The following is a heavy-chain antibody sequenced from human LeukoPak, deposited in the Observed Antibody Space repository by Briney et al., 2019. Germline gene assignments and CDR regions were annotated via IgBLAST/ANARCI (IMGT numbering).Heavy chain of an antibody. CDR1: GFTFSNAW. V-gene: IGHV3-15*01. Sequence: PGGSLRLSCAASGFTFSNAWMSWVRQAPGKGLEWVGRIKSKTDGGTTDYAAHVKGRFTISRDDSKNTMYLQMNSLKTEDTAVYYCTTYGSGSYYNYWGQGTLVTVSS. J-gene: IGHJ4*02. D-gene: IGHD1-26*01. CDR3: TTYGSGSYYNY. CDR2: IKSKTDGGTT.